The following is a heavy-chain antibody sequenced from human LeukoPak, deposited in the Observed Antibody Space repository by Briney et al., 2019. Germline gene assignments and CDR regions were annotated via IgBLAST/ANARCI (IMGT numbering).Heavy chain of an antibody. V-gene: IGHV1-69*13. Sequence: SVKVSCKASGGTFSSYAISWVRQAPGQGLEWMGGIIPIFGTANYAQKFQGRVTITADESTSTAYMELSSLRSEDTAVYYCASFGRVGWSGEPRYYWNFDLWGRGTLVTVSS. CDR2: IIPIFGTA. CDR1: GGTFSSYA. D-gene: IGHD3-3*01. J-gene: IGHJ2*01. CDR3: ASFGRVGWSGEPRYYWNFDL.